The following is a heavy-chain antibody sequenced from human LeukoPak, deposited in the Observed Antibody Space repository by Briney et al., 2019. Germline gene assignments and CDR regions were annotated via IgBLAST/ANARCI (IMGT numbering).Heavy chain of an antibody. D-gene: IGHD3-16*01. V-gene: IGHV1-18*01. CDR2: ISAYNNNT. CDR1: GYTFIVYD. Sequence: ASVTVSCKASGYTFIVYDFSWVRQAPGQGLEWMGWISAYNNNTNYAQKLQGRVTMTTDTSTSTAYMELRSLRSDDTAVYYCARGLHYGDYWGQGTLVTVSS. CDR3: ARGLHYGDY. J-gene: IGHJ4*02.